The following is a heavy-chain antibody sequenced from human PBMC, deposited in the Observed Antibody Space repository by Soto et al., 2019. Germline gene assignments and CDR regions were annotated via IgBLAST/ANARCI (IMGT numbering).Heavy chain of an antibody. J-gene: IGHJ2*01. Sequence: QVQLVESGGGVVQPGRSLRLSCAASGFTFSSYAMHWVRQAPGKGLEWVAVISYDGSNKYYADSVKGRFTISRDNSKNXQYLQMTSRRAEDTAVYYCARDPLWGTAMVLWYFDLWGRGTLVTVSS. CDR1: GFTFSSYA. CDR2: ISYDGSNK. D-gene: IGHD5-18*01. CDR3: ARDPLWGTAMVLWYFDL. V-gene: IGHV3-30-3*01.